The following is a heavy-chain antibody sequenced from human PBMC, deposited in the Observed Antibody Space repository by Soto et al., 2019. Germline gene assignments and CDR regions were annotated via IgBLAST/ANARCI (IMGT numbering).Heavy chain of an antibody. CDR3: AKFPYNSNYVGDAIDI. V-gene: IGHV3-9*01. CDR1: GFIFDDYA. J-gene: IGHJ3*02. D-gene: IGHD4-4*01. CDR2: ISWNSGSI. Sequence: GGSLILSCAASGFIFDDYAMHWVRQAPGKGLEWVSGISWNSGSIGYADSVKGRFTISRDNAKNSLYLQMNSLRAEDTALYYCAKFPYNSNYVGDAIDIWGQGTMVSVSS.